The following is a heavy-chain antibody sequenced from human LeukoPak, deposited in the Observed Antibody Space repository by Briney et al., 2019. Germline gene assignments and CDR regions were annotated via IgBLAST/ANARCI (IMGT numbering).Heavy chain of an antibody. Sequence: LSLTCTVSGGSISSSSYYWGWIRQPPGKGLEWVSYISSSGSTIYYTDSVKGRFTISRDSAKNSLYLQMNSLRAEDTAVYYCARDMSVSAPGFDYWGQGTLVTVSS. CDR1: GGSISSSSYY. J-gene: IGHJ4*02. CDR2: ISSSGSTI. CDR3: ARDMSVSAPGFDY. D-gene: IGHD6-13*01. V-gene: IGHV3-11*01.